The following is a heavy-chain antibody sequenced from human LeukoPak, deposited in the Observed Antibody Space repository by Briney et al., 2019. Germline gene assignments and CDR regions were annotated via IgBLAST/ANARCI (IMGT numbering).Heavy chain of an antibody. D-gene: IGHD1-26*01. V-gene: IGHV3-21*01. CDR1: GFTFSSYS. CDR2: ISSSSSYI. J-gene: IGHJ4*02. Sequence: GGSLRLSCAASGFTFSSYSMNWVRQAPGKGLEWVSAISSSSSYIYYADSVKGRFTISRDNAKNSLYLQMNSLRAEDTAVYYCARGNVGDRDYYFDYWGQGTLVTVSS. CDR3: ARGNVGDRDYYFDY.